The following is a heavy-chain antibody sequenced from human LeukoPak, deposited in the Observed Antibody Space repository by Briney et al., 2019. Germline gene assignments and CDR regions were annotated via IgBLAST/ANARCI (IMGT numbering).Heavy chain of an antibody. J-gene: IGHJ4*02. CDR1: VDSSRGGNYY. D-gene: IGHD4-11*01. V-gene: IGHV4-31*03. Sequence: PSETLSLTCIVSVDSSRGGNYYWKWIRQHPGKGLEWIGYIYYSGRTNYNPSLRSRVLMSLDTSKNQFSLRLSSVTVADTAVDYCARPYNNYYFDYWGQGMLVTVSS. CDR3: ARPYNNYYFDY. CDR2: IYYSGRT.